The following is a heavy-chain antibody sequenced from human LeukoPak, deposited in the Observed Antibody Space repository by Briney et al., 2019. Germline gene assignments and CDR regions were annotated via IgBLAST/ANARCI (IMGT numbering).Heavy chain of an antibody. Sequence: GRSLRLSCAASGFTFSTYAMHWVRQAPGQGLEWVAIISDDGTQKYYVDSVKGRYTISRDNSKNTLYLQMNSLRAEDTAVYYCAKESRLARSGSWEYFDYWGQGTLVTVSS. D-gene: IGHD1-26*01. V-gene: IGHV3-30*07. CDR3: AKESRLARSGSWEYFDY. CDR1: GFTFSTYA. J-gene: IGHJ4*02. CDR2: ISDDGTQK.